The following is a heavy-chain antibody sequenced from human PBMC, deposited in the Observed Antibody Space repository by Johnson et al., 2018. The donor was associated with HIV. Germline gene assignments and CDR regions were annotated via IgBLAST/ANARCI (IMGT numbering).Heavy chain of an antibody. V-gene: IGHV3-11*04. Sequence: QVQLMESGGGLVQPGGSLRLSCAASGIIFSDYYMSWIRQHLGMRLEWVPYISSLRRTIHSAESVPGPFTISRDNAKNTLYLQMNSPRAEDTAVYYCAREKATLWFRASGAAFDIWGQGTAVTVSS. CDR2: ISSLRRTI. J-gene: IGHJ3*02. CDR1: GIIFSDYY. D-gene: IGHD3-10*01. CDR3: AREKATLWFRASGAAFDI.